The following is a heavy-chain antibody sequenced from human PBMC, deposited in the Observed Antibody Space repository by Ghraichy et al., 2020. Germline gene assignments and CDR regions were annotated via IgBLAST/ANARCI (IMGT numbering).Heavy chain of an antibody. J-gene: IGHJ4*02. CDR2: IIPIFGTA. CDR1: GGTFSSYA. CDR3: ARLGYCSGGSCNDFDY. V-gene: IGHV1-69*06. Sequence: SVKVSCKASGGTFSSYAISWVRQAPGQGLEWMGGIIPIFGTANYAQKFQGRVTITADKSTSTAYMELSSLRSEDTAVYYCARLGYCSGGSCNDFDYWGQGTLVTVSS. D-gene: IGHD2-15*01.